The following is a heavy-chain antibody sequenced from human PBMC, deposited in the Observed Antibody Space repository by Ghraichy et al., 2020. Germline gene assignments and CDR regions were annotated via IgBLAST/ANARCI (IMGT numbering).Heavy chain of an antibody. CDR2: IKPDGSDT. CDR1: GFNFTAAL. CDR3: VRDRAFKWFDY. J-gene: IGHJ4*02. V-gene: IGHV3-7*03. Sequence: GGSLRLSCAGSGFNFTAALMHWVRQAPGTGLEWVAGIKPDGSDTFHVDSVTGRFTISRDNAKNSLYLQMNSLRAEDSAFYYCVRDRAFKWFDYGGQGSLVTVSS. D-gene: IGHD1-26*01.